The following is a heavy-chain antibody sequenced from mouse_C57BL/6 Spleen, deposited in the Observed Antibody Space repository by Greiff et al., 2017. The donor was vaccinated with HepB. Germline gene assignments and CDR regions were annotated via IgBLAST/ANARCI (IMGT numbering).Heavy chain of an antibody. CDR2: INPNNGGT. Sequence: EVQLQQSGPELVKPGASVKISCKASGYTFTDYYMNWVKQSHGKSLEWIGDINPNNGGTSYNQKFKGKATLTVDKSSSTAYMELRSLTSEDSAVYYCASRSYVDYWGQGTTLTVSS. CDR1: GYTFTDYY. J-gene: IGHJ2*01. CDR3: ASRSYVDY. V-gene: IGHV1-26*01.